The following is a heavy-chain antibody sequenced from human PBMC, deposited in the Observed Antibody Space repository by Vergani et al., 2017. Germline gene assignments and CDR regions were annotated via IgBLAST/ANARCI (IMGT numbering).Heavy chain of an antibody. CDR1: GGTFSSYA. CDR3: ARDRGYSSSWYGWFDP. CDR2: IIPIFGTA. D-gene: IGHD6-13*01. V-gene: IGHV1-69*15. J-gene: IGHJ5*02. Sequence: QVQLVQSGAEVKKPGSSVKVCCKASGGTFSSYAISWVRQAPGQGLEWMGRIIPIFGTANYAQKFQGRVTITADESTSTAYMELSSLRSEDTAVYYCARDRGYSSSWYGWFDPWGQGTLVTVSS.